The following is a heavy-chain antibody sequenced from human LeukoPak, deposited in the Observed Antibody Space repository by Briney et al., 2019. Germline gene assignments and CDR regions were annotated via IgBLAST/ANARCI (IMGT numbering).Heavy chain of an antibody. CDR3: ARGAYGDEAYDY. J-gene: IGHJ4*02. CDR1: GLTGSHNY. D-gene: IGHD4-17*01. V-gene: IGHV3-21*01. Sequence: GGSLRLSCAASGLTGSHNYMSWVRQAPGKGLEWVSSISSSSSYIYYADSVKGRFTISRDNAKNSLYLQMNSLRAEDTAVYYCARGAYGDEAYDYWGQGTLVTVSS. CDR2: ISSSSSYI.